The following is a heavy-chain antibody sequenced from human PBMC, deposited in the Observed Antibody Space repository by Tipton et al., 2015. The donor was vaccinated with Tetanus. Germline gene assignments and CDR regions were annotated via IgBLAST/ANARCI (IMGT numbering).Heavy chain of an antibody. CDR3: AAQIIPTDRGGWFDP. V-gene: IGHV4-59*05. D-gene: IGHD3-3*01. Sequence: LRLSCAASGFTLSRYTLNWVRQPPGKGLEFIGRVYYSGNTYYNPSLKSRVTISVDTSKNQFSLKLSSVTATDTAVYYCAAQIIPTDRGGWFDPWGQGTLVTVSS. CDR1: GFTLSRYT. CDR2: VYYSGNT. J-gene: IGHJ5*02.